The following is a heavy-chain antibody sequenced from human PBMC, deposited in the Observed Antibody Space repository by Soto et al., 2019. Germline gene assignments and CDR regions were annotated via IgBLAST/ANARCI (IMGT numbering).Heavy chain of an antibody. CDR1: GDSVSSNSAS. Sequence: SQTLSLTCAISGDSVSSNSASWNWIRQSPSRGLEWLGRTYYRSNWHDDYAVSVKSRITINPDTSKNQFSLQLKSVTPEDTAVYYCARSHGLYSGTFFDYWGQGALATVSS. CDR3: ARSHGLYSGTFFDY. D-gene: IGHD6-13*01. J-gene: IGHJ4*02. V-gene: IGHV6-1*01. CDR2: TYYRSNWHD.